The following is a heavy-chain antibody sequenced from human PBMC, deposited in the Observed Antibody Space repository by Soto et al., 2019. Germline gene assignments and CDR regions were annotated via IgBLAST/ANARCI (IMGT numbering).Heavy chain of an antibody. CDR2: ISYDGSNK. CDR1: GFTFSSYA. D-gene: IGHD3-22*01. Sequence: GGSLRLSCAASGFTFSSYAMHWVRQAPGKGLEWVAVISYDGSNKYYADSVKGRFTISRDNSKNTLYLQMNSLRAEDTAVYYCARTMIVVVINNWFDPWGQGTLVTVSS. V-gene: IGHV3-30-3*01. J-gene: IGHJ5*02. CDR3: ARTMIVVVINNWFDP.